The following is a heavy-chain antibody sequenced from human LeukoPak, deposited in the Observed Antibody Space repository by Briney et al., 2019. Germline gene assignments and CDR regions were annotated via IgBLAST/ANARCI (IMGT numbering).Heavy chain of an antibody. J-gene: IGHJ6*03. V-gene: IGHV4-34*01. Sequence: SETLSLTCAVYGGSSSGYYWSWIRQPPGKGLEWIGEINHSGSTNYNPSLKSRVTISVDTSKNQFSLKLSSVTAADTAVYYCAREIWGSGFYYMDVWGKGTTVTISS. CDR1: GGSSSGYY. CDR2: INHSGST. D-gene: IGHD3-10*01. CDR3: AREIWGSGFYYMDV.